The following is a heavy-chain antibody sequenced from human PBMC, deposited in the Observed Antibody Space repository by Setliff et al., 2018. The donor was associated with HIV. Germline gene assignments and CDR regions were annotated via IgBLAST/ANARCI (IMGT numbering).Heavy chain of an antibody. CDR1: GFTFSTYG. Sequence: PGGSLRLSCAASGFTFSTYGLNWVRQAPGKGLEWISYINNDSGTIYYADSVRGRFTISRDNARDSLFLQMNSLRAEDTAVYYCVRDTTSGWMLTSWGQGTLVTVSS. CDR2: INNDSGTI. V-gene: IGHV3-48*04. CDR3: VRDTTSGWMLTS. D-gene: IGHD2-2*01. J-gene: IGHJ4*02.